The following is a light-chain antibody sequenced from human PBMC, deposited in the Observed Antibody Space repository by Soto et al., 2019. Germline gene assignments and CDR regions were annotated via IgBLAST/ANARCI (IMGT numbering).Light chain of an antibody. J-gene: IGLJ1*01. V-gene: IGLV2-14*01. CDR1: SSDFGGYNY. CDR3: SSYTGRSTRV. Sequence: QSVLTQPASVSGSPGQSSTISCTGTSSDFGGYNYVSWYQHHPGKAPKLIIYGVSDRPSGVSNRFSGSKSGNTASLTISGLQAEDEADYYCSSYTGRSTRVFGTGTKVTVL. CDR2: GVS.